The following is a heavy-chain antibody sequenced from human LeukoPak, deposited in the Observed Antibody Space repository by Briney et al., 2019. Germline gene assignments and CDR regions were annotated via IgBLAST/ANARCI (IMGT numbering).Heavy chain of an antibody. CDR1: GGSISTSTYY. D-gene: IGHD5-12*01. CDR3: VRGYSIND. J-gene: IGHJ4*02. Sequence: SETLSLTCTVSGGSISTSTYYWGWIRQPPGKGLEWIGSFYYSGSTYYNPSLKSRVAFSVDTSKNQFSLKLSSVSASDTAVYYCVRGYSINDWGQGTLVTVSS. CDR2: FYYSGST. V-gene: IGHV4-39*01.